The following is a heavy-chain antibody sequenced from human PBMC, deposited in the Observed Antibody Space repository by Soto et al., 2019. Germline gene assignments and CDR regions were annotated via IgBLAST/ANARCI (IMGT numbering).Heavy chain of an antibody. V-gene: IGHV3-73*02. J-gene: IGHJ5*02. CDR2: IRSKANSYAT. D-gene: IGHD5-18*01. Sequence: EVQLVESGGGLVQPGGSLTLSCAGSGFAFSGSAIHWVRQASGKGLEWVGRIRSKANSYATAYAASVKGRFIISRDDSKTTAYLQMSSLKIEDTAVYYCARDIGPALDWFGPWGQGTLVTVSS. CDR3: ARDIGPALDWFGP. CDR1: GFAFSGSA.